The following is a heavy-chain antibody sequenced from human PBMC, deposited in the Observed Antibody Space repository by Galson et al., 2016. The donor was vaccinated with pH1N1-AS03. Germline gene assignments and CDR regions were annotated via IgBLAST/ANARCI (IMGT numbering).Heavy chain of an antibody. D-gene: IGHD6-13*01. Sequence: SLRLSCAASGFTFRSYWMTWVRQAPGKGLEWVANIKQDGSENYSLDSVKGRFTISRDNARRSLYLQMNSLRAEDTAVYYCATNIEQRYTSKWYKFDHWGPGTLVTVSS. CDR3: ATNIEQRYTSKWYKFDH. V-gene: IGHV3-7*01. CDR2: IKQDGSEN. CDR1: GFTFRSYW. J-gene: IGHJ4*02.